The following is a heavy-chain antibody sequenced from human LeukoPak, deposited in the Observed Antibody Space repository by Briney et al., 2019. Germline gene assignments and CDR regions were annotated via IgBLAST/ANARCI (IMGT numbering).Heavy chain of an antibody. J-gene: IGHJ6*03. CDR2: ISYDGSNK. V-gene: IGHV3-30*04. Sequence: GGSLRLSCAASGFTFSSYAMHWVRQAPGKGLEWVAVISYDGSNKYYADSVKGRFTISRDNSKNTLYLQMNSLRAEDTAAYYCAREGDSNYYYYMDVWGKGTTVTVSS. D-gene: IGHD4-11*01. CDR3: AREGDSNYYYYMDV. CDR1: GFTFSSYA.